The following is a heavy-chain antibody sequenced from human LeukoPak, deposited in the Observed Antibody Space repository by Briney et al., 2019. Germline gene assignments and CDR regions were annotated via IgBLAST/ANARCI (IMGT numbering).Heavy chain of an antibody. CDR2: ISNGGGNT. Sequence: PGGSLRLSCATSGFTFSGYGMNWVRQAPGKGLEWVSGISNGGGNTYYADSVKGRFTISRDNSNNTLYLQMNSLRAEDTAVYYCARARQYGPHPTLPKYWGQGTLVTVSS. D-gene: IGHD4-17*01. J-gene: IGHJ4*02. CDR3: ARARQYGPHPTLPKY. CDR1: GFTFSGYG. V-gene: IGHV3-23*01.